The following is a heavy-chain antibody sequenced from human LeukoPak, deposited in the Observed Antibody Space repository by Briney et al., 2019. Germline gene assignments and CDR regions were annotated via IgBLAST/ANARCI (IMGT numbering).Heavy chain of an antibody. CDR2: IYYSGST. D-gene: IGHD4-17*01. J-gene: IGHJ3*02. Sequence: SETLSLTCTVSGGSISSSSYYWGWIRQPPGKGLEWIGSIYYSGSTYYNPSLKSRVTISVDTSKNQFSLKLSSVTAADTAVYYCARDLITVTKGFDIWGQGTMVSVSS. CDR3: ARDLITVTKGFDI. CDR1: GGSISSSSYY. V-gene: IGHV4-39*07.